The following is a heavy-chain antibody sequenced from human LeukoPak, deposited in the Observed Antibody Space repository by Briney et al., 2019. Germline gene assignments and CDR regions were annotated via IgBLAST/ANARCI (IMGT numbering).Heavy chain of an antibody. V-gene: IGHV4-39*07. J-gene: IGHJ4*02. Sequence: PSETLSLTCTVSGDSIFSTTYYWGWIRQPPGKGLEWIGSIFHSGSTYYNPSLKSRVTISVDTSKNQFSLKLNSVTAADTAVFYCARREGGDSSGYFDYWGQGTLVTVSS. CDR3: ARREGGDSSGYFDY. CDR2: IFHSGST. D-gene: IGHD3-22*01. CDR1: GDSIFSTTYY.